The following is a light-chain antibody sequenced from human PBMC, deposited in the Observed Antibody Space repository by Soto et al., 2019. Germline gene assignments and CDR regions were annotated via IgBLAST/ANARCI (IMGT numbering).Light chain of an antibody. CDR3: CSYVGRNTYV. Sequence: LTQPRSASGSPGQSITISCTGTSSDVGGYNYVSWYQQHPAKAPKLTIFDVSKRPSGVPNRFSGSKSGNTASLTISGLRAEDEADYYCCSYVGRNTYVFGTGTKVTVL. CDR1: SSDVGGYNY. J-gene: IGLJ1*01. CDR2: DVS. V-gene: IGLV2-11*01.